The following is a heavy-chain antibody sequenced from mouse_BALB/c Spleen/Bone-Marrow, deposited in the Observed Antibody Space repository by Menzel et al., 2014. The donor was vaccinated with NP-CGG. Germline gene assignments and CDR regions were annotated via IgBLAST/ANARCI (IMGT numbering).Heavy chain of an antibody. D-gene: IGHD2-2*01. CDR3: ARWGYYYAMDY. V-gene: IGHV5-17*02. Sequence: EVHLVESGGGLVQPGGSRKLSCAASGFTFSSFGMHWVRRAPEKGLEWVAYISSGSSNINYADTVKGRFTTSRDNPKNTLFLQMTSLRSEDTAMYYCARWGYYYAMDYWGQGTSVTVSS. CDR1: GFTFSSFG. J-gene: IGHJ4*01. CDR2: ISSGSSNI.